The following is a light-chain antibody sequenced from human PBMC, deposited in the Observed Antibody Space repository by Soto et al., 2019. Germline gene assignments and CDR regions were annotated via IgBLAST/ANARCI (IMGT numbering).Light chain of an antibody. V-gene: IGLV2-14*01. CDR3: LSYTTSSSYV. CDR1: SSDVGAYNR. CDR2: EVS. J-gene: IGLJ1*01. Sequence: QSVLTQPASVSGSPGQSITISCTGTSSDVGAYNRVSWYQQHSGKAPKLMIYEVSNRPSGVSNHFSGSKSGNTASLTISGLQAEDEADYYCLSYTTSSSYVFGTGTKVTVL.